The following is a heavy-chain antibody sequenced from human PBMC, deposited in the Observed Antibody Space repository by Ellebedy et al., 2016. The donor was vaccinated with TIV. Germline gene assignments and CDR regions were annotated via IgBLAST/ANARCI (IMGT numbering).Heavy chain of an antibody. CDR3: ARVDRSSWYTVDY. CDR1: GGSISSYY. CDR2: IYYSGST. J-gene: IGHJ4*02. V-gene: IGHV4-59*01. D-gene: IGHD6-13*01. Sequence: SETLSLTXSVSGGSISSYYWSWIRQPPGKGLEWIGYIYYSGSTNYNPSLKSRVTISVDTSKNQFSLKLSSVTAADTAVYYCARVDRSSWYTVDYWGQGTLVTVSS.